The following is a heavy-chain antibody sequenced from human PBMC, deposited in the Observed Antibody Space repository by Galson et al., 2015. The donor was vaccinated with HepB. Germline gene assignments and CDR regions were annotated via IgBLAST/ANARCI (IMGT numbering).Heavy chain of an antibody. J-gene: IGHJ5*02. V-gene: IGHV6-1*01. CDR3: AREDNMITFGGVIYWFDP. CDR1: GDSVSSNSAA. CDR2: TYYRSKWYN. Sequence: CAISGDSVSSNSAAWNWIRQSPSRGLEWLGRTYYRSKWYNDYAVSVKSRITINPDTSKNQFSLQLNSVTPEDTAVYYCAREDNMITFGGVIYWFDPWCQGTLVTVSS. D-gene: IGHD3-16*01.